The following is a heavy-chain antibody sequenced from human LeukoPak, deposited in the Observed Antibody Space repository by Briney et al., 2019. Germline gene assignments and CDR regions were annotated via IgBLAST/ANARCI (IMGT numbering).Heavy chain of an antibody. CDR2: ISGFNT. V-gene: IGHV3-23*01. CDR3: AKDVCTSPRCLLYFDS. J-gene: IGHJ4*02. CDR1: GFAFSNYA. D-gene: IGHD2-8*01. Sequence: PGGSLRLSCTTSGFAFSNYAMNWVRQAPGKGPEWVSGISGFNTYYADSVKGRCTIFRDNSKNVLYLQMDRLRAEDTAVYSCAKDVCTSPRCLLYFDSWGQGTLVTVSS.